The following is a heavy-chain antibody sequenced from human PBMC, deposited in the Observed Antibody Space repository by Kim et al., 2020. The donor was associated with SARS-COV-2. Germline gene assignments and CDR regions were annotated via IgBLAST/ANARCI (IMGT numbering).Heavy chain of an antibody. Sequence: GESLKISCKGSGYNFTTYWIGWVRQMSGKGLEWMGIIYPGDSDTRYSPSFQGQVTISADKSISTAYLQWSSLMPSDSGIYYCARLGDGQQLLLGYYYYYGMDVWGQGTTVTVSS. CDR3: ARLGDGQQLLLGYYYYYGMDV. D-gene: IGHD2-2*01. V-gene: IGHV5-51*01. J-gene: IGHJ6*02. CDR2: IYPGDSDT. CDR1: GYNFTTYW.